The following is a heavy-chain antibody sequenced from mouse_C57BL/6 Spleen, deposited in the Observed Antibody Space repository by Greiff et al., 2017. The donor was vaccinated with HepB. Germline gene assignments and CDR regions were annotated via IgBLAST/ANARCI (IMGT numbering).Heavy chain of an antibody. CDR2: INPNNGGT. D-gene: IGHD3-3*01. Sequence: EVHLVESGPELVKPGASVKIPCKASGYTFTDYNMDWVKQSHGKSLEWIGDINPNNGGTIYNQKFKGKATLTVDKSSSTAYMELRSLTSEDTAVYYCAREGHDAMDYWGQGTSVTVSS. V-gene: IGHV1-18*01. CDR1: GYTFTDYN. CDR3: AREGHDAMDY. J-gene: IGHJ4*01.